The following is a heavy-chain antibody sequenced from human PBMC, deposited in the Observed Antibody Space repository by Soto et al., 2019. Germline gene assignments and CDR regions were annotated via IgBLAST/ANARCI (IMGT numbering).Heavy chain of an antibody. CDR1: GGSISSYY. V-gene: IGHV4-59*08. Sequence: QVQLQESGPGLVKPSETLSLTCTVSGGSISSYYWSWIRQPPRTGLEWIGYSYYSGSTNYNPSLKSRVPISVVTSKNHFSLKRSSVTAADTAVYYCASHDPRYGSSSWYVEGYYNGMDVLGQGTTVTVSS. J-gene: IGHJ6*02. CDR2: SYYSGST. D-gene: IGHD6-13*01. CDR3: ASHDPRYGSSSWYVEGYYNGMDV.